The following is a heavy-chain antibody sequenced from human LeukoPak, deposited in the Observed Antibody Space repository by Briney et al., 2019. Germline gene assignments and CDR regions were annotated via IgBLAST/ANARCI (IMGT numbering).Heavy chain of an antibody. CDR3: ARVFVKGYCSSTSCYSLKPLDY. Sequence: SETLSLTCAVYGGSLSGYYWSWIRQPPGKGREWIGEINHSGSTNYNPSFKSRVTISVDTSKNQFSLKLSSVTAADTAVYYCARVFVKGYCSSTSCYSLKPLDYWGQGTLLTVSS. CDR1: GGSLSGYY. V-gene: IGHV4-34*01. CDR2: INHSGST. D-gene: IGHD2-2*01. J-gene: IGHJ4*02.